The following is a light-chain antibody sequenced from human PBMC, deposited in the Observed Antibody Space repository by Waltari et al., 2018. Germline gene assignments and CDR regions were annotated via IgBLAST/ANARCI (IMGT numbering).Light chain of an antibody. CDR3: QQYKTSPWT. V-gene: IGKV1-5*03. CDR2: EAS. J-gene: IGKJ1*01. Sequence: DIQVTQSPSTLSASVRDRVTITCRASESLSVWLAWFQQKPGKAPNLLIYEASNLESGVPSRFSGSGSGTKFTLTSSSLQPDDFATYYCQQYKTSPWTFGQGTRV. CDR1: ESLSVW.